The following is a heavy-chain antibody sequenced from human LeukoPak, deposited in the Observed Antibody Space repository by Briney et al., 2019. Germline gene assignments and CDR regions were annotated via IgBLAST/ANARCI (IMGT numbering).Heavy chain of an antibody. D-gene: IGHD6-6*01. Sequence: GASVKVSCKASGYTFTGYYMHWVRQAPGQGLEWMGIINPSGGSTSYAQKFQGRVTMTRDTSTSTVYMELSSLRSEDTAVYYCARDGSIAAEGGWFDPWGQGTLVTVSS. CDR3: ARDGSIAAEGGWFDP. CDR1: GYTFTGYY. J-gene: IGHJ5*02. V-gene: IGHV1-46*01. CDR2: INPSGGST.